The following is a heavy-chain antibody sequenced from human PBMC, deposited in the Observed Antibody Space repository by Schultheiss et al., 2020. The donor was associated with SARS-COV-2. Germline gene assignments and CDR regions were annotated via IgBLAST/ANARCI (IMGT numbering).Heavy chain of an antibody. J-gene: IGHJ6*02. Sequence: SQTLSLTCAVYGGSFSGYYWSWIRQHPGKGLEWIGYIYYSGSTNYNPSLKSRVTISVDTSKNQFSLKLSSVTAADTAVYYCARDYGPYDYGDYGFDYYYGMDVWGQGTTVTVSS. CDR1: GGSFSGYY. CDR3: ARDYGPYDYGDYGFDYYYGMDV. V-gene: IGHV4-34*09. D-gene: IGHD4-17*01. CDR2: IYYSGST.